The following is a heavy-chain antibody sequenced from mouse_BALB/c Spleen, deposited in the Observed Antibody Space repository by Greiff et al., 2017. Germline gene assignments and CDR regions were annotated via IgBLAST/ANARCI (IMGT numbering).Heavy chain of an antibody. J-gene: IGHJ4*01. D-gene: IGHD1-2*01. CDR2: FYPGSGSI. V-gene: IGHV1-62-2*01. CDR1: GYTFTEYI. CDR3: ARWERTTATLYAMDY. Sequence: QVQLQQSGAGLVKPGASVKLSCKASGYTFTEYIIHWVKQRSGQGLEWIGWFYPGSGSIKYNEKFKDKATLTADKSSSTVYMELSRLTSEDSAVYYCARWERTTATLYAMDYWGQGTSVTVSS.